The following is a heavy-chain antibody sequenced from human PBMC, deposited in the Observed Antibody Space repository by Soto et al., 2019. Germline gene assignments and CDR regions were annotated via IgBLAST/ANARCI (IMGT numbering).Heavy chain of an antibody. D-gene: IGHD6-13*01. Sequence: EVQLVPSGAEVKKPGESLKISCKGSGYSFTSYWIGWVRQMPGKGLEWMGIIYPGDSDTRYSPSFQGQVTISADKSISPAYRQWSSRKASDTAMYYWAGSGGGQKQQPPKYYYGMDVWGQGTTVTVSS. CDR1: GYSFTSYW. J-gene: IGHJ6*02. CDR3: AGSGGGQKQQPPKYYYGMDV. CDR2: IYPGDSDT. V-gene: IGHV5-51*03.